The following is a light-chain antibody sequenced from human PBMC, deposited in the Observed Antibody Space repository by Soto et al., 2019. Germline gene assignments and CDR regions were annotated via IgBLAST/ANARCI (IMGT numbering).Light chain of an antibody. CDR1: PSVSSTY. CDR3: QQYGSSRVT. Sequence: EVVLTQSPGTLSLSPGERATLSCRASPSVSSTYLAWYQQKPGQSPRLLIYGASTRATGIPDRFSCSGSGTDFTLTISRLEPEDFAVYYCQQYGSSRVTFGPGTKVEIK. V-gene: IGKV3-20*01. J-gene: IGKJ3*01. CDR2: GAS.